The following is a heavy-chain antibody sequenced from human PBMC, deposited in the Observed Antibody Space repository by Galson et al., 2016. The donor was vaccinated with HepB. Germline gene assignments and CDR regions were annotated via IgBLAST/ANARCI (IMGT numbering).Heavy chain of an antibody. CDR1: GXXVSXXX. CDR3: TXXGWTSNWSXY. J-gene: IGHJ4*02. Sequence: CAGSGXXVSXXXMSXXXQAXXKGLXXVSXXYSGGSXXYADTVKGRYSIARDNPKNTLYLQMXXLRVEDTAVDYCTXXGWTSNWSXYWGQGXRVT. CDR2: XYSGGSX. D-gene: IGHD2-2*01. V-gene: IGHV3-66*02.